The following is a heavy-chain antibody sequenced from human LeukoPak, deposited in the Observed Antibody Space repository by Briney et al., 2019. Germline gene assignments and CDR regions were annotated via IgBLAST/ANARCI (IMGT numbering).Heavy chain of an antibody. CDR3: ATSSGRYCGGDCYFDY. CDR2: ISGSGGST. V-gene: IGHV3-23*01. CDR1: GFTFSSYA. D-gene: IGHD2-21*02. J-gene: IGHJ4*02. Sequence: GGSLRLSCAASGFTFSSYAMSWVRQAPGKGLEWVSAISGSGGSTYYADSVKGRFTISRDNSKNTLSLQMNSLRAEDTAVYYCATSSGRYCGGDCYFDYWGQGTLVTVSS.